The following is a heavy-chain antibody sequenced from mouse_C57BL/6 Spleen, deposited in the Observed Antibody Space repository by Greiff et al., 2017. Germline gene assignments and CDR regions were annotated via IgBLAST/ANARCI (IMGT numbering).Heavy chain of an antibody. CDR2: IRSGGST. D-gene: IGHD1-1*01. J-gene: IGHJ1*03. V-gene: IGHV2-2*01. CDR3: ARDYYGSSYWYFDV. Sequence: QVQLKQSGPGLVQPSQSLSITCTVSGFSLTSYGVHWVRQSPGKGLEWLGVIRSGGSTDYNAAFISRLSISKDNSNSQVFFKMNSLQADDTAIYYCARDYYGSSYWYFDVWGTGTTVTVSS. CDR1: GFSLTSYG.